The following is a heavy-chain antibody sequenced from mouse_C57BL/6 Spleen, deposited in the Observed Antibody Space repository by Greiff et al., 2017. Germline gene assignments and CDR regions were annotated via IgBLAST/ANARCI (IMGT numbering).Heavy chain of an antibody. CDR3: ARRLDYGNDFED. V-gene: IGHV1-82*01. D-gene: IGHD2-1*01. CDR1: GYAFSSSW. J-gene: IGHJ2*01. CDR2: IYPGDGDT. Sequence: VQLQQSGPELVKPGASVKISCKASGYAFSSSWMNWVKQRPGKGLEWIGRIYPGDGDTNYNGKFKGKATLTADTTSSTAYMQLSSLTSEDSAVYYCARRLDYGNDFEDWGQGTTLTAAS.